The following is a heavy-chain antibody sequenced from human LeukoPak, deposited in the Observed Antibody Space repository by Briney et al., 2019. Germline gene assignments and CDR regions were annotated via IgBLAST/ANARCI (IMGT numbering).Heavy chain of an antibody. CDR2: IYYSGST. V-gene: IGHV4-39*01. CDR3: ARAAAAGTAFPFDY. CDR1: GGSISSYY. Sequence: SETLSLTCTVSGGSISSYYWGWIRQPPGKGLEWIGSIYYSGSTYYNPSLKSRVTISVDTSKNQFSLKLSSVTAADTAVYYCARAAAAGTAFPFDYWGQGTLVTVSS. J-gene: IGHJ4*02. D-gene: IGHD6-13*01.